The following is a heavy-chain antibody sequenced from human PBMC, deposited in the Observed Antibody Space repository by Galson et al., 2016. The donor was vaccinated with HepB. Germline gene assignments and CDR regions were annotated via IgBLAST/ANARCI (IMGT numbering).Heavy chain of an antibody. V-gene: IGHV3-7*01. J-gene: IGHJ6*02. CDR1: GFTFSSYW. Sequence: SLRLSCAASGFTFSSYWMTWVRQAPGKGLEWVANIKQDGSEKYHADSVKGRFTISRDNAKNSLYMQMKSLRADDTAVYYCARDRGDYVWGGSRLVTAYYYGVDVWGQGTTVTVSS. CDR3: ARDRGDYVWGGSRLVTAYYYGVDV. D-gene: IGHD3-16*02. CDR2: IKQDGSEK.